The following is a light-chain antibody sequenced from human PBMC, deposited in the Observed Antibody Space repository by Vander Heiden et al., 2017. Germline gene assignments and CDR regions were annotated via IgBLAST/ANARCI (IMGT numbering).Light chain of an antibody. V-gene: IGLV1-40*01. CDR3: QSYDSSLSGSRV. Sequence: QSVLTQPPSVSGAPGPRVTISCTGGSSNIGAGYDVHWYQQLPGTAPKLLIYGNSNRPAGVPDRLSGSKSGTSASLAITGLQAEDEADYYCQSYDSSLSGSRVFGTGTKVTVL. CDR1: SSNIGAGYD. CDR2: GNS. J-gene: IGLJ1*01.